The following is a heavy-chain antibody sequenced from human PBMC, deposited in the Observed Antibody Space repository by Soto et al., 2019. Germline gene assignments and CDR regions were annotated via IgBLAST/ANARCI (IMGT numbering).Heavy chain of an antibody. Sequence: SETLSLTCTVSGGSISSYYWSWIRQPPGKGLEWIGYIYYSGSTNYNPSLKSRVTISVDTSKNQFSLKLSSVTAADTAVYYCARHSSCSLGGHWVSLTFYYWGQGTLVTVAS. V-gene: IGHV4-59*08. CDR1: GGSISSYY. CDR2: IYYSGST. CDR3: ARHSSCSLGGHWVSLTFYY. D-gene: IGHD3-16*01. J-gene: IGHJ4*02.